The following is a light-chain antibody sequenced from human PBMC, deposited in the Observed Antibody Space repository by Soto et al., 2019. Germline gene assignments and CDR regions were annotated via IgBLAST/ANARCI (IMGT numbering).Light chain of an antibody. CDR1: QSINNW. Sequence: DIQMTQSPSTLSASVGDRVTITCRASQSINNWLAWYQQKPGKAPKLFIFKASTLESGGPSRFSGSGSGTEFTLSISSLEPDDFATYFCKQYESFPRTFGQGTKVEIK. J-gene: IGKJ1*01. CDR3: KQYESFPRT. CDR2: KAS. V-gene: IGKV1-5*03.